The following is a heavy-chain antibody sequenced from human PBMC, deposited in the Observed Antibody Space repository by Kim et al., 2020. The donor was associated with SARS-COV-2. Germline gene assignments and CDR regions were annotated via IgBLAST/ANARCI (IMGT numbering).Heavy chain of an antibody. D-gene: IGHD3-10*01. CDR2: IYHSGST. J-gene: IGHJ5*02. Sequence: SETLSLTCAVSGGSISSSNWWSWVRQPPGKGLEWIGEIYHSGSTNYNPSLKSRVTISVDKSKNQFSLKLSSVTAADTAVYYCARAHLYYYGSGTERVRFGPSGQGTLVSVSS. CDR3: ARAHLYYYGSGTERVRFGP. V-gene: IGHV4-4*02. CDR1: GGSISSSNW.